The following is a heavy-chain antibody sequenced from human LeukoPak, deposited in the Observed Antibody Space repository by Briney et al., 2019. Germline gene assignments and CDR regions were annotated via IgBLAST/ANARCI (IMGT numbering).Heavy chain of an antibody. J-gene: IGHJ4*02. V-gene: IGHV3-23*01. CDR3: ATQLLWFGESVEEGY. Sequence: GGSPRLSCAASGLVFDNFAMSWVRQAPGKGLVWVSTISSSGSSTYYADSVKGRFTVSRDNSKNTLDLQMNSLGVEDTAVYYCATQLLWFGESVEEGYWGQGTLVSVSS. CDR1: GLVFDNFA. CDR2: ISSSGSST. D-gene: IGHD3-10*01.